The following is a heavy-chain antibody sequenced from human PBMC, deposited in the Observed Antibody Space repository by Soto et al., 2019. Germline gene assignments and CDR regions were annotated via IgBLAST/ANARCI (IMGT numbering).Heavy chain of an antibody. CDR3: ARDGGGYSYGFLYYFDY. V-gene: IGHV3-30-3*01. D-gene: IGHD5-18*01. Sequence: QVQLVESGGGVVQPGRSLRLSCAASGFTFSSYAMHWVRQAPGKGLEWVAVISYDGSNKYYADSVKGRFTISRDNSKNTLYLQMNSLRAEDTAVYYCARDGGGYSYGFLYYFDYWGQGTLVTASS. J-gene: IGHJ4*02. CDR1: GFTFSSYA. CDR2: ISYDGSNK.